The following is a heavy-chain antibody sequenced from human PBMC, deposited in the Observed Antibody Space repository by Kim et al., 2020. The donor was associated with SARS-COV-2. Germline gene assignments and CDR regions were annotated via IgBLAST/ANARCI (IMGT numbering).Heavy chain of an antibody. CDR3: ATDEWHYGSDY. Sequence: GGSLRLSCAASGFTFSNAWMSWVRQAPGKGLEWVGRIKSKTDGGTIDYAAPVKDRFTISRDDSKNTLYLQMNSLKTEDTAVYYCATDEWHYGSDYWGQGTLVTVSS. CDR1: GFTFSNAW. V-gene: IGHV3-15*01. J-gene: IGHJ4*02. D-gene: IGHD3-10*01. CDR2: IKSKTDGGTI.